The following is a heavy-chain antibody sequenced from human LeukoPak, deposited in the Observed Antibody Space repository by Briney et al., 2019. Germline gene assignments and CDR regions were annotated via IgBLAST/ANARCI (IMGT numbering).Heavy chain of an antibody. J-gene: IGHJ6*03. Sequence: SVKVSCKASGGTFSSYAISWVRQAPGQGLEWMGGIIPIFGTANYAQKFQGRVTITTDESTSTAYMELSSLRSEDTAVYYCARGPPSYDFWSGYYYYYMDVWGKGTTVTVSS. D-gene: IGHD3-3*01. CDR2: IIPIFGTA. V-gene: IGHV1-69*05. CDR3: ARGPPSYDFWSGYYYYYMDV. CDR1: GGTFSSYA.